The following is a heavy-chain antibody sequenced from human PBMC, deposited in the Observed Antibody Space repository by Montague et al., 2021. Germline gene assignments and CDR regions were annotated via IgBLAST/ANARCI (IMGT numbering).Heavy chain of an antibody. Sequence: PALVKPTQTLTLTCTFSGFSLSTSGVGVGWVRQPPGKALEWLALIYWDDDKSYSPSLKSRLTITKDTSTNQVVLTVTNMDPVDTATYYCTHRSYLGSGNYCAHFYYWGQGTLVTVSS. CDR1: GFSLSTSGVG. J-gene: IGHJ4*02. D-gene: IGHD3-10*01. CDR2: IYWDDDK. CDR3: THRSYLGSGNYCAHFYY. V-gene: IGHV2-5*02.